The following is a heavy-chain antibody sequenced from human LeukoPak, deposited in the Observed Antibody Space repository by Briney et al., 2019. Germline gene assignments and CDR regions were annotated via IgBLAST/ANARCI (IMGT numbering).Heavy chain of an antibody. CDR2: INPASRGT. Sequence: ASVKVSCKASGYSFTAYYIHWVRQAPGQGLEWMGLINPASRGTNYAQKFQDRVTMTRDTSITTAYMELSRLKSDDTAVYYCATVRDIVVGGGPYYFDYWGQGTLVTVSS. J-gene: IGHJ4*02. CDR1: GYSFTAYY. CDR3: ATVRDIVVGGGPYYFDY. D-gene: IGHD2-15*01. V-gene: IGHV1-2*02.